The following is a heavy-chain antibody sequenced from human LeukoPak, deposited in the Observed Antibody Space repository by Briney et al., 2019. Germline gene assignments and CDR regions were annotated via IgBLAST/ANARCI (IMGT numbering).Heavy chain of an antibody. Sequence: GRSLRLSCAASGFTFDDYAMHWVRQAPGKGLEWVSGISWNSGSIGYADSVKGRFTISRDNAKNSLYLQMNSLRAEDTALYYCAKSSPRAAAALGPDYYFDYWGQGTLVTVSS. CDR1: GFTFDDYA. V-gene: IGHV3-9*01. D-gene: IGHD6-13*01. J-gene: IGHJ4*02. CDR2: ISWNSGSI. CDR3: AKSSPRAAAALGPDYYFDY.